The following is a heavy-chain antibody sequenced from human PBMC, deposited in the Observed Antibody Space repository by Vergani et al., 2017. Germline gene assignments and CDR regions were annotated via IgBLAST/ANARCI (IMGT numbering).Heavy chain of an antibody. V-gene: IGHV4-59*01. Sequence: QVRLQESGPGLVKPSETLSLTCSVPGGSMSGYYWSWIRQPPGKELEWIGYMYHSGSTNYNPSLETRVTRSGDTSKNQFSLKLNSVTAADTAVYYCGRVADFYGLGSRLLDLWGQGILVTVSS. CDR3: GRVADFYGLGSRLLDL. J-gene: IGHJ5*02. CDR1: GGSMSGYY. CDR2: MYHSGST. D-gene: IGHD3-10*01.